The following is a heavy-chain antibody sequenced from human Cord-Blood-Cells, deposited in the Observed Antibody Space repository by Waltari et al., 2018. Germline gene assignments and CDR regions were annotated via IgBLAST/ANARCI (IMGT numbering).Heavy chain of an antibody. D-gene: IGHD1-7*01. V-gene: IGHV4-39*01. Sequence: QLQLQESGPGLVKPSETLSLTCTVSGGSISSSSYYWGWIRQPPGQGLGWIGSIYYRGSTHHNPSLKRRVTISVDTSKNQFSLKLSSVTAADTAGDYRARQSYWNYGRDRDGAFDIWGQGTMVTVSS. CDR3: ARQSYWNYGRDRDGAFDI. J-gene: IGHJ3*02. CDR1: GGSISSSSYY. CDR2: IYYRGST.